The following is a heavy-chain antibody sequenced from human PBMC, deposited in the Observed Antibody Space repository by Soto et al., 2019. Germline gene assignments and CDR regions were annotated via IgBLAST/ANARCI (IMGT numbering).Heavy chain of an antibody. D-gene: IGHD5-18*01. CDR1: GYSFTNYW. CDR3: ARRGYSYGMDV. J-gene: IGHJ6*02. Sequence: GESLKISCKGSGYSFTNYWIDWVRQMPGKGLEWMGIIYPGDSDTSYSPSFQGQVTISVDKSISTAYLQWNSLKASDTAMYYCARRGYSYGMDVWGQGTTVTVSS. CDR2: IYPGDSDT. V-gene: IGHV5-51*01.